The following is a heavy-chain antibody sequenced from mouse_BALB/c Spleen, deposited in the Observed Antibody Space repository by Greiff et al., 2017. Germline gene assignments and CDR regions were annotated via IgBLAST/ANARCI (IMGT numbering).Heavy chain of an antibody. Sequence: VQVVESGPGLVAPSQSLSITCTVSGFSLTGYGVNWVRQPPGKGLEWLGMIWGDGSTDYNSALKSRLSISKDNSKSQVFLKMNSLQTDDTARYYCARDGGALGWYFDVWGAGTTVTVSS. CDR3: ARDGGALGWYFDV. D-gene: IGHD3-1*01. J-gene: IGHJ1*01. V-gene: IGHV2-6-7*01. CDR1: GFSLTGYG. CDR2: IWGDGST.